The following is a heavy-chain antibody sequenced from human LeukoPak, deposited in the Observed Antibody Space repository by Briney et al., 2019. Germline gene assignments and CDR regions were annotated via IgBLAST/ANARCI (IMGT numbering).Heavy chain of an antibody. Sequence: SQTLSLTCTVSGGSISSGSYYWSWIRQPAGKGLEWIGYIYYSGSTYYNPSLKSRVTISVDTSKNQFSLKLSSVTAADTAVYYCARYRTDLLRKDHFDYWGQGTLVTVSS. CDR3: ARYRTDLLRKDHFDY. CDR2: IYYSGST. J-gene: IGHJ4*02. CDR1: GGSISSGSYY. V-gene: IGHV4-31*03. D-gene: IGHD1-1*01.